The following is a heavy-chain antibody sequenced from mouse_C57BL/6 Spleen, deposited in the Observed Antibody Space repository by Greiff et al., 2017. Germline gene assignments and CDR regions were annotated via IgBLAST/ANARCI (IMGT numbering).Heavy chain of an antibody. Sequence: EVQLVESGGGLVKPGGSLKLSCAASGFTFSDYGMHWVRQAPEKGLEWVAYISSGSSTIYYADPVKGRFTITRDNAKNTLFLQMTSLRSEDTAMYYCARDGLGRGWFAYWGQGTLVTVSA. CDR3: ARDGLGRGWFAY. D-gene: IGHD4-1*01. V-gene: IGHV5-17*01. J-gene: IGHJ3*01. CDR1: GFTFSDYG. CDR2: ISSGSSTI.